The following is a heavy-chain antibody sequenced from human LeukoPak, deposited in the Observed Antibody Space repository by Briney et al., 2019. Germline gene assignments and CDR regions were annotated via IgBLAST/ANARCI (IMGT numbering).Heavy chain of an antibody. CDR2: ISGTGSST. V-gene: IGHV3-23*01. J-gene: IGHJ5*02. CDR1: GFTVSSNY. Sequence: GGSLRLSCAASGFTVSSNYMSWVRQAPGKGLEWVSTISGTGSSTYYADSAKGRFTISRDNSKDTLFLQLNSLAAADTAMYFCAKASVAIPQYCNSWGQGTLVTVSS. CDR3: AKASVAIPQYCNS. D-gene: IGHD2-2*02.